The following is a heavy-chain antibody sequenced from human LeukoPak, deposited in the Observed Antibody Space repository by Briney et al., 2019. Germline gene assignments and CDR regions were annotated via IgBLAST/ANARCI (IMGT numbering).Heavy chain of an antibody. J-gene: IGHJ3*02. CDR1: GYSFTSYW. CDR3: ARPFSGSYYSGGFDI. V-gene: IGHV5-51*01. D-gene: IGHD1-26*01. Sequence: GESLKISCKASGYSFTSYWIAWVRQMPGKGLESMGIIYPDDSDTKCSPSFQGQVTISAYKSIGTAYLQWSSLKASDTAMYYCARPFSGSYYSGGFDIWGQGTMVTVSS. CDR2: IYPDDSDT.